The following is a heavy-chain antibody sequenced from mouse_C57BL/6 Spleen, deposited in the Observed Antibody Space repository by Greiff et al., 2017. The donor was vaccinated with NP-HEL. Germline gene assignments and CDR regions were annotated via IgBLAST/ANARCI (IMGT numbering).Heavy chain of an antibody. D-gene: IGHD2-4*01. Sequence: VQLQQPGAELVMPGASVKLSCKASGYTFTSYWMHWVKQRPGQGLEWIGEIDPSDSYTNYNQKFKGKSTLTVDKSSSTAYMQLSSLTSEDSAVYYCARAGNDYDAWFAYWGQGTLVTVSA. V-gene: IGHV1-69*01. CDR1: GYTFTSYW. CDR2: IDPSDSYT. J-gene: IGHJ3*01. CDR3: ARAGNDYDAWFAY.